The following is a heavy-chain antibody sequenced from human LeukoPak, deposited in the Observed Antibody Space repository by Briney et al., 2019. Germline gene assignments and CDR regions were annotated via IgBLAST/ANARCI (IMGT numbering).Heavy chain of an antibody. CDR1: GFTFSSYS. J-gene: IGHJ6*04. CDR3: ARDLITMVRGVQGYYYYGMDV. V-gene: IGHV3-21*01. D-gene: IGHD3-10*01. CDR2: ISSSSSYI. Sequence: GGSLRLSCAASGFTFSSYSMNWVRQAPGKGLEWVSSISSSSSYIYYADSVKGRFTISRDNAKNSLYLQMNSLRAEDTAVYHCARDLITMVRGVQGYYYYGMDVWGKGTTVTVSS.